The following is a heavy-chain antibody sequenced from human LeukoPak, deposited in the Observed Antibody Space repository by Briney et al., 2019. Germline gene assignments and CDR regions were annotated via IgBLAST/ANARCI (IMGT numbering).Heavy chain of an antibody. V-gene: IGHV1-24*01. D-gene: IGHD1-1*01. J-gene: IGHJ4*02. CDR3: ARVGYNPEYYFDY. CDR2: FDPEDGET. Sequence: ASVKVSCKVSGYTLTELSMHWVRQAPGKGLEWMGGFDPEDGETIYAQKFQGRVTITADKSTSTAYMELSSLRSEDTAVYYCARVGYNPEYYFDYWGQGALVTVSS. CDR1: GYTLTELS.